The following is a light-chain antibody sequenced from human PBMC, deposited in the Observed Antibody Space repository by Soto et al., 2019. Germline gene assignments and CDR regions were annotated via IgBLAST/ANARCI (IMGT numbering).Light chain of an antibody. V-gene: IGKV1-27*01. Sequence: DIQMTQTPPSLSASIGDRVTITCRATQGISRYLAWYQQKPGQVLKLLIYAASTLQSGVPSRFSGSGSGTDFTLTISSLQPEDVATYYCQKYDSAPLFTFGPGTRVDVK. CDR1: QGISRY. CDR3: QKYDSAPLFT. CDR2: AAS. J-gene: IGKJ3*01.